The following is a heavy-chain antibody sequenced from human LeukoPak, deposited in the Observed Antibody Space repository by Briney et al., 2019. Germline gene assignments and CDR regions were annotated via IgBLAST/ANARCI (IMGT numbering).Heavy chain of an antibody. CDR3: ARDDRTIAAAGTPDY. CDR1: GYTFTGHY. D-gene: IGHD6-13*01. CDR2: INPNSGGT. V-gene: IGHV1-2*06. Sequence: ASVKVSCKASGYTFTGHYMHWVRQAPGQGLEWMGRINPNSGGTNYAQKFQGRVTMTRDASISTAYMELSRLRSDDTAVYYCARDDRTIAAAGTPDYWGQGTLVTVSS. J-gene: IGHJ4*02.